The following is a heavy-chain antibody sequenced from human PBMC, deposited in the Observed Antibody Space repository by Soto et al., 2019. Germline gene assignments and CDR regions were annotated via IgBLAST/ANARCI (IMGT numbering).Heavy chain of an antibody. CDR2: IYYSGST. V-gene: IGHV4-59*08. Sequence: SETLSLTCTVSGGSISSYYWSWIRQPPGKGLEWIGYIYYSGSTNYNPSLKSRVTISVDTSKNQFSLKLSSVTAADTALYYCASRYRSPLDYPGQGTLVPVSS. J-gene: IGHJ4*02. D-gene: IGHD3-16*02. CDR1: GGSISSYY. CDR3: ASRYRSPLDY.